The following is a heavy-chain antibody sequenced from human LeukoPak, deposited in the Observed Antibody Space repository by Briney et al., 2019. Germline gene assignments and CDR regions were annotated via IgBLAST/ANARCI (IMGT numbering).Heavy chain of an antibody. CDR3: ARDRIKSGSYYFDY. Sequence: GGSLRLSCAASAFTFSDYSMNWVRQAPGKGLEWVSYISGRSGTIYYADSVKGRFTISRDNAKNLMYLQMNSLRAEDTAVYYCARDRIKSGSYYFDYWGQGTLVTVSS. J-gene: IGHJ4*02. CDR2: ISGRSGTI. CDR1: AFTFSDYS. V-gene: IGHV3-48*01. D-gene: IGHD1-26*01.